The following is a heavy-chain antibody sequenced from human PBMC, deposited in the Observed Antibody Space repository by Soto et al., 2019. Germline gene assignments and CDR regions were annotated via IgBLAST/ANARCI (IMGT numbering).Heavy chain of an antibody. J-gene: IGHJ5*02. CDR3: ARGGPVIIPAATNWFDP. V-gene: IGHV1-69*06. CDR1: GGFNSYS. D-gene: IGHD2-2*01. CDR2: IIPIFDTP. Sequence: QVQLVQSGAEVKKPGSSVKVSCRVSGGFNSYSISWVRQAPGQGLEWMGGIIPIFDTPTSAQKFQGRVTITADKSTYTSYMELSRLTSEDTAVYYCARGGPVIIPAATNWFDPWGQGTLVSVSS.